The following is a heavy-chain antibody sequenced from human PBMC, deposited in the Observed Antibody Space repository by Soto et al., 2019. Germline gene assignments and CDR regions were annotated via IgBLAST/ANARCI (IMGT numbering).Heavy chain of an antibody. Sequence: QVELVQSGAEVKKPGASVRVSCKASGYPFTSYGIHWVRQAPGQGLEWMGWISGYDYDTKYAAKVQGRVTMTIDIPTRTGYMELRGLRSDDTAVYYCARAGCSDGSCYSGWFDPWGQGTLVTVSS. CDR1: GYPFTSYG. D-gene: IGHD2-15*01. CDR3: ARAGCSDGSCYSGWFDP. CDR2: ISGYDYDT. J-gene: IGHJ5*02. V-gene: IGHV1-18*01.